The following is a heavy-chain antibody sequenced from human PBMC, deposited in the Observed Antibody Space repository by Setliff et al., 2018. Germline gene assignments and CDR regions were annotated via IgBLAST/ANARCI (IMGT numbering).Heavy chain of an antibody. V-gene: IGHV4-38-2*01. CDR1: GYSISSGYY. Sequence: SETLSLTCAVSGYSISSGYYWGWIRQAPGKGLEWIASIYRSGSTYYNPSLKSRVTISVDTSKNQFPLKLSSVTASDTAVYYCARQLCSSGYCYATTCDYWGQGTLVTVS. D-gene: IGHD3-22*01. CDR3: ARQLCSSGYCYATTCDY. J-gene: IGHJ4*02. CDR2: IYRSGST.